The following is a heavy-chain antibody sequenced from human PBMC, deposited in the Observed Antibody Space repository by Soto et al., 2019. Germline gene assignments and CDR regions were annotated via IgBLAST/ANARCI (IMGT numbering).Heavy chain of an antibody. CDR3: TVTSRQDYYYYGMDV. J-gene: IGHJ6*02. V-gene: IGHV5-10-1*01. Sequence: PGESLKISCKGSGYSFTSYWISWLRQMPGKGLEWMGRIDPSDSYTNYSPSFQGHVTISADKSISTAYLQWSSLKASDTAMYYCTVTSRQDYYYYGMDVWGQGTTVTVSS. CDR2: IDPSDSYT. D-gene: IGHD4-17*01. CDR1: GYSFTSYW.